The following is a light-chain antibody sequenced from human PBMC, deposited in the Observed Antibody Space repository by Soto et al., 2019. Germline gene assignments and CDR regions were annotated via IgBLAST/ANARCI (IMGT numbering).Light chain of an antibody. Sequence: QTVVTQPPSVSGAPGQTVTISCTGSSSNIGRGYDVHWYQQVPGSAPRLLLSGDSNRPSGVPDRFSGSRSGTSASLAITGLQAEDEADYYCQTFDSTLTISGVFGGGTKLTVL. CDR3: QTFDSTLTISGV. CDR2: GDS. CDR1: SSNIGRGYD. V-gene: IGLV1-40*01. J-gene: IGLJ3*02.